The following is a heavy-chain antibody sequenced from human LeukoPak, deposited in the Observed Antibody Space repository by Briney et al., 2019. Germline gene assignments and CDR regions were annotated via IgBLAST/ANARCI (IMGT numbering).Heavy chain of an antibody. CDR3: ARDGIAARPGGWFDP. CDR2: INPNSGGT. J-gene: IGHJ5*02. D-gene: IGHD6-6*01. Sequence: ASVKVSCKASGYTFTGYYMHWVRQAPGQGLEWMGWINPNSGGTNYAQKFQGRVTMTRDTSISTAYMELSRLRSDDTAVYYCARDGIAARPGGWFDPWGQGAQVTVPP. V-gene: IGHV1-2*02. CDR1: GYTFTGYY.